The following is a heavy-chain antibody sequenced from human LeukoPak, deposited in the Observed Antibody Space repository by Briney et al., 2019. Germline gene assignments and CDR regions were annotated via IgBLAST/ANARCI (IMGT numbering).Heavy chain of an antibody. D-gene: IGHD6-13*01. Sequence: VKVSCKASGYTFTSYGISWVRQAPEQGLEWMGWISAYNGNTNYAQKLQGRVTMTTDTSTSTAYMELRSLRSDDTAVYYCARDPYPYSSSWASNYYYGMDVWGQGTTVTVSS. J-gene: IGHJ6*02. CDR3: ARDPYPYSSSWASNYYYGMDV. CDR2: ISAYNGNT. V-gene: IGHV1-18*01. CDR1: GYTFTSYG.